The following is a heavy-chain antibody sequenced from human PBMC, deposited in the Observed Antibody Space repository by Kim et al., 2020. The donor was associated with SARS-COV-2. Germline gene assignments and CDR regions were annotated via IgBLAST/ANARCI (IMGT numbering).Heavy chain of an antibody. D-gene: IGHD2-2*01. CDR1: GGTFSSYA. J-gene: IGHJ3*02. V-gene: IGHV1-69*13. CDR3: ASSHCSTSCYWGFRAFDI. CDR2: IIPIFGTA. Sequence: SVKVSCKASGGTFSSYAISWVRQAPGQGLEWMGGIIPIFGTANYAQKFQGRVTITADESTSTAYMELSSLRSEDTAVYYCASSHCSTSCYWGFRAFDIWGQGTMVTVSS.